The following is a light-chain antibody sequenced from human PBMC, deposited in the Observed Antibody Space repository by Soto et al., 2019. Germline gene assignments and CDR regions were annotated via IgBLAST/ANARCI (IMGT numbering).Light chain of an antibody. CDR1: SSDVGGYNF. Sequence: QSALTQPPSASGSPGQSVTISCTGTSSDVGGYNFVSWYQQHPGKAPKLMIYEVSKRPSGVPDRFSGSKSDNTASLTDSGLQAEDEADYYCSSYAGSNNLVFGGGTKLTVL. CDR3: SSYAGSNNLV. V-gene: IGLV2-8*01. CDR2: EVS. J-gene: IGLJ2*01.